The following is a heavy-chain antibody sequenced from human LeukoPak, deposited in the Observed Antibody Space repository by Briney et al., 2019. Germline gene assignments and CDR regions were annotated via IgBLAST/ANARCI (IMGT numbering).Heavy chain of an antibody. Sequence: ASVKVSCKASGYTFTSYYMHWVRQAPGQGLEWMGIINPSGDSTSYEQRFQGRLPMTRDTSTNTVYMELSSLRSEDTAVYYCARHPSPQLHHFDYWGQGTLVTVSS. CDR3: ARHPSPQLHHFDY. CDR2: INPSGDST. J-gene: IGHJ4*02. CDR1: GYTFTSYY. D-gene: IGHD2-2*01. V-gene: IGHV1-46*01.